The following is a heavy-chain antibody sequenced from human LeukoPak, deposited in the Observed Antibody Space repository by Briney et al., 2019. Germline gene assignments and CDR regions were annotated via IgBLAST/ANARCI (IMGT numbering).Heavy chain of an antibody. CDR3: AKDPGYRYHFDY. J-gene: IGHJ4*02. D-gene: IGHD1-1*01. V-gene: IGHV3-30*18. CDR2: ISYDGSNK. Sequence: GGSLRLSCAASGFTFRSYGMHWVRQAPGKGLEWVAVISYDGSNKYYADSVKGRFTISRDNSKDTLYLQMNSLRAEDTAVYYCAKDPGYRYHFDYWGQGTLVTVSS. CDR1: GFTFRSYG.